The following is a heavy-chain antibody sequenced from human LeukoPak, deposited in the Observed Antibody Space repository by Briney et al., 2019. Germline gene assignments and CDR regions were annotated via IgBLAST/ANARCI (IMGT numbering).Heavy chain of an antibody. D-gene: IGHD3-10*01. CDR1: GFTFSSYA. CDR2: ISYDGSNK. V-gene: IGHV3-30-3*01. Sequence: GGSLRLSCAASGFTFSSYAMHWVRQAPGKGLEWVAVISYDGSNKYYADSVKGRFTISRDNSKNTLYLQMNSLRAEDTAVYYCARDGPSKWFGELLGYYYYGMDVWGQGTTVTVSS. J-gene: IGHJ6*02. CDR3: ARDGPSKWFGELLGYYYYGMDV.